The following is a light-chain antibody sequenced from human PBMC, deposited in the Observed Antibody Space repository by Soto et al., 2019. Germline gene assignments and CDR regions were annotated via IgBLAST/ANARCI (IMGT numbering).Light chain of an antibody. CDR3: QQAYNFPFT. J-gene: IGKJ3*01. Sequence: DIQMTQSPSSVSASVGDRITITCRASQGISRWLAWYQQKPGRAPKLLIYAASNLQTGVPSRFSGSGSGTYFALTITSLQAEDFATYHCQQAYNFPFTFGPGTKVDI. CDR1: QGISRW. V-gene: IGKV1-12*01. CDR2: AAS.